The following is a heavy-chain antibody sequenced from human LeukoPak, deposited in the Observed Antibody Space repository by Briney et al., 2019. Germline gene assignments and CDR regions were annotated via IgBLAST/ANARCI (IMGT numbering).Heavy chain of an antibody. CDR3: ARRSGKGDGYNPNYYYYGMDV. V-gene: IGHV1-69*13. J-gene: IGHJ6*02. D-gene: IGHD5-24*01. CDR1: GGTFSSYA. CDR2: IIPIFGTA. Sequence: ASVKVSCKASGGTFSSYAISWVRQAPGQGLEWMGGIIPIFGTANYAQKFQGRVTITADESTSTAYMGLSSLRSEDTAVYYCARRSGKGDGYNPNYYYYGMDVWGQGTTVTVSS.